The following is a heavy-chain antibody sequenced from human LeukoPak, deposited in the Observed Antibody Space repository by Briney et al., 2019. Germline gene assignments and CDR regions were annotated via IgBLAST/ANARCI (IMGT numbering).Heavy chain of an antibody. D-gene: IGHD3-16*02. CDR3: AKGRRVYDYVWGSYLD. J-gene: IGHJ4*02. CDR2: ISWDGGST. Sequence: GGSLRLSCAASGFTFSSYSMNWVRQAPGKGLEWVSLISWDGGSTYYADSVKGRFTISRDNSKNSLYLQMNSLRTEDTALYYCAKGRRVYDYVWGSYLDWGQGTLVTVSS. V-gene: IGHV3-43*01. CDR1: GFTFSSYS.